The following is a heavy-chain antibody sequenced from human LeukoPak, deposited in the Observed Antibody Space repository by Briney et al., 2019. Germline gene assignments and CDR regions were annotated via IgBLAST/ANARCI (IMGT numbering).Heavy chain of an antibody. CDR2: IYYSGSA. Sequence: SETLSLTCTVSGASISSYYWSWIWQPPGKGLEWIGYIYYSGSANYNPSLKSRVTISVDTSKNQFSLKLTSVTAADTAVYYCTSGFAPYTSWGQGTLVTVSS. CDR1: GASISSYY. V-gene: IGHV4-59*01. J-gene: IGHJ4*02. CDR3: TSGFAPYTS. D-gene: IGHD6-25*01.